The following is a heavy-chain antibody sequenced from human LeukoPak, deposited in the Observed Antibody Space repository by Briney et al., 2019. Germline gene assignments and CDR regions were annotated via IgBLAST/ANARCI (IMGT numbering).Heavy chain of an antibody. CDR1: GYTFTGYY. CDR3: ARASFWESPINWFDP. CDR2: INPNSVDT. D-gene: IGHD3-16*01. V-gene: IGHV1-2*02. Sequence: ASVKVSCKASGYTFTGYYIHWVRQAPGQGLEWMGYINPNSVDTNFAQKFQGRVTMTTDTSISTAYMELSRLRSDDTAVFYCARASFWESPINWFDPWGQGTLVTVSS. J-gene: IGHJ5*02.